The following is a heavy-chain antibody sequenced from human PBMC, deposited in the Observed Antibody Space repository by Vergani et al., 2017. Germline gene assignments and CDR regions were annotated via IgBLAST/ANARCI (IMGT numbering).Heavy chain of an antibody. CDR2: IHYSENT. Sequence: QVQLQESGPGLVKSSETLSLTCSVSFDSIRNLYCNWIRQPPGKGLEWIGSIHYSENTNYNPSLKTRVTTSVDTFKNQFSLTLTSVTAADTAVYYCASDTHSGQRADRWGQGILVTVTS. CDR1: FDSIRNLY. J-gene: IGHJ5*02. CDR3: ASDTHSGQRADR. V-gene: IGHV4-59*11. D-gene: IGHD6-19*01.